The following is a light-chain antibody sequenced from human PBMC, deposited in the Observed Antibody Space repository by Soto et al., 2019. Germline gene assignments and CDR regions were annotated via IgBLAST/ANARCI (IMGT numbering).Light chain of an antibody. J-gene: IGLJ1*01. V-gene: IGLV1-47*01. CDR1: SSNIGSNY. CDR3: AAWDDSLSGRYV. CDR2: RNN. Sequence: QSALTQPPSASGTPGHRVTISCSGSSSNIGSNYVYWYQQLPGTAPKLLIYRNNQRPSGVPDRFSGSKSGTSASLAISGLRSEDEADYYCAAWDDSLSGRYVFGTGTKVTVL.